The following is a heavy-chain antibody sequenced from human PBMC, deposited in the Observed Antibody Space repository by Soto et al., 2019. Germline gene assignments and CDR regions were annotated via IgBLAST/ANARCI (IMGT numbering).Heavy chain of an antibody. V-gene: IGHV4-39*01. J-gene: IGHJ4*02. CDR3: ARQDCSSTSCYADY. CDR2: IYYSGST. Sequence: SLTCTVSGGSISSSSYYWGWIRQPPGKGLEWIGSIYYSGSTYYNPSLKSRVTISVDTSKNQFSLKLSSVTAADTAVYYCARQDCSSTSCYADYWGQGTLVTVSS. D-gene: IGHD2-2*01. CDR1: GGSISSSSYY.